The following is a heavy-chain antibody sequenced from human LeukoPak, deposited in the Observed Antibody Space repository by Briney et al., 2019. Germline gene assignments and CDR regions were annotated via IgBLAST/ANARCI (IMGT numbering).Heavy chain of an antibody. J-gene: IGHJ4*02. CDR2: ISYDGSNK. V-gene: IGHV3-30*18. CDR1: GFTFSSYG. CDR3: AKGYLEY. Sequence: GGSLRLSCAASGFTFSSYGMHWVRQAPGKGLEWVAVISYDGSNKYYADSVKGRFTISRDNSKNTLYLQMNSLRAEDTAVYYCAKGYLEYWGQGTLVTVSS.